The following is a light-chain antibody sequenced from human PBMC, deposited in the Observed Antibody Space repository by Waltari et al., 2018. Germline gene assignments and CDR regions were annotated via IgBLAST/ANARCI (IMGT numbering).Light chain of an antibody. J-gene: IGKJ1*01. CDR3: QQSYYAPWT. V-gene: IGKV1-39*01. CDR2: TVS. CDR1: QSITSS. Sequence: DIQMTQSPSSLSASVGDRVTITCLASQSITSSLNWYQQKPGKAPKLLIHTVSSLQSGVPSRFSGSGSGTDFTLTISSLQPEDFATYSCQQSYYAPWTFGQGTKVEIK.